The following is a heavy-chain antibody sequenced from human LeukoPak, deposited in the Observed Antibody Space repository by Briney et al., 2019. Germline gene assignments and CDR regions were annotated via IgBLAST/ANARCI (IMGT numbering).Heavy chain of an antibody. CDR2: INHSGST. CDR3: SRDGLVGASYHDH. Sequence: PSETLSLTCTVSGGSISSGGYYWSWIRQPPGKGLEWIGEINHSGSTNYNPSLKSRVTISVDTSKNQFSLKLSSVTAADTAVYYCSRDGLVGASYHDHWGQGTLVTVSS. V-gene: IGHV4-39*07. J-gene: IGHJ4*02. CDR1: GGSISSGGYY. D-gene: IGHD1-26*01.